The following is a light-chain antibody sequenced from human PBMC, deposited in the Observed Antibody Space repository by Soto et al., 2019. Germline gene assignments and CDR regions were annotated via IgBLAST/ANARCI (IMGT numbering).Light chain of an antibody. Sequence: QSALTQPPSASGSPGQSVTISCTGTSSDVGIYKFISWYQQHPGKAPKLMIYEVTKRPSGVPDRFSGSKSGNTASLTVSGLQAEDEGDYYCISYAGSNTWVFGGGTKLTVL. J-gene: IGLJ3*02. V-gene: IGLV2-8*01. CDR3: ISYAGSNTWV. CDR2: EVT. CDR1: SSDVGIYKF.